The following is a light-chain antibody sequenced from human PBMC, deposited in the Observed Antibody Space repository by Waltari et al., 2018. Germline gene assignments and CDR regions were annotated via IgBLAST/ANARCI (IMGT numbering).Light chain of an antibody. V-gene: IGLV3-1*01. CDR2: QDN. J-gene: IGLJ3*02. Sequence: SYELTQPPAVSVSPGQTASITCSGDRLGDKYTCWYQQKPGQSPLLVIYQDNKRPSGIPGRFSGSNSGNTATLTISGTQAMDEADYYCQAWHSSVVFGGGTKLTVL. CDR1: RLGDKY. CDR3: QAWHSSVV.